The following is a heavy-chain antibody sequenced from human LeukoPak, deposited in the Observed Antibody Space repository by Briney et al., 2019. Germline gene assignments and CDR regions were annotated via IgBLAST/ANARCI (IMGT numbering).Heavy chain of an antibody. V-gene: IGHV3-53*01. CDR3: ARDGTTSPYYYGMDV. D-gene: IGHD1-7*01. J-gene: IGHJ6*02. CDR2: IYSGGST. Sequence: GGSLRLSCAASGFTFSSNYMSWVRQAPGKGLEWVSVIYSGGSTYYADSVKGRFTISRDNSKNTLYLRMNSLRAEDTAVYYCARDGTTSPYYYGMDVWGQGTTVTVSS. CDR1: GFTFSSNY.